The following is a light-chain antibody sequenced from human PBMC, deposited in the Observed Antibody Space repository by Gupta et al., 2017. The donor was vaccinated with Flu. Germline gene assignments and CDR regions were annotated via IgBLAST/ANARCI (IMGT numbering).Light chain of an antibody. CDR3: KQTLQTPFT. Sequence: VSPREAASRDCSTSQSRVNKSRCNYLGWYVQKPGKAPKLLIRLGSHRASGVPERFIGSGSGADFTLRIRRVEAEDVGTYYCKQTLQTPFTFGQGTKVEI. CDR2: LGS. V-gene: IGKV2-28*01. J-gene: IGKJ1*01. CDR1: QSRVNKSRCNY.